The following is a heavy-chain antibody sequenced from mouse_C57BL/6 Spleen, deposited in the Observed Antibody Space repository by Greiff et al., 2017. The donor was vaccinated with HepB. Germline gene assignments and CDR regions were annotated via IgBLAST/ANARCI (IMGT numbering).Heavy chain of an antibody. J-gene: IGHJ4*01. Sequence: QVQLQQPGAELVRPGSSVKLSCKASGYTFTSYWMDWVKQRPGQGLEWIGNIYPSDSETHYNQKFKDKATLTVDKSSSTAYMQLSSLTSEDSAVYYWSNRVLRPYSALDFWGQGTSVTVSS. CDR1: GYTFTSYW. V-gene: IGHV1-61*01. D-gene: IGHD1-2*01. CDR2: IYPSDSET. CDR3: SNRVLRPYSALDF.